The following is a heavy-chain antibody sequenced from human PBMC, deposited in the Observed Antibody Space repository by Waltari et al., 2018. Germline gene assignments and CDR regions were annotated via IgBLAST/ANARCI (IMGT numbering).Heavy chain of an antibody. J-gene: IGHJ5*02. V-gene: IGHV4-59*01. D-gene: IGHD3-10*01. CDR1: GGSISSYY. Sequence: QVQLQESGPGLVKPSETLSLTCTVSGGSISSYYWSWIRQPPGKGLEWIGYIYYSGSTNYNPSLKSRVTISVDTSKNQFSLKLSSVTAADTAVYYCARGHITMVRGVSENWFDPWGQGTLVTVSS. CDR3: ARGHITMVRGVSENWFDP. CDR2: IYYSGST.